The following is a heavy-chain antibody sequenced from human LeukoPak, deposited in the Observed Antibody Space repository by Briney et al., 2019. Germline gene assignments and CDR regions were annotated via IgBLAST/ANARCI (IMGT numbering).Heavy chain of an antibody. CDR1: AFTFSNHY. D-gene: IGHD3-10*01. Sequence: GESMRLSCPPSAFTFSNHYISWIRPPPGKVLEWDSYISSSGSTIYYSDSVKGRFTISRDNAKNSLYLQMNSLRAEDTAVYYCARGPYSGGVDGSGAIDYWGQGTLVTVSS. V-gene: IGHV3-11*01. CDR3: ARGPYSGGVDGSGAIDY. J-gene: IGHJ4*02. CDR2: ISSSGSTI.